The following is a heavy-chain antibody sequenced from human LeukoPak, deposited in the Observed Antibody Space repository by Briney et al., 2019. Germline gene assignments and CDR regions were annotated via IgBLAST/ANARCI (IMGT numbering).Heavy chain of an antibody. Sequence: SETLSLTCTVSGGSISSHYWSWIRQPPGKGLYWIGYIYTSGSTNYNPSLKSRVTISVDTSKTQFSLKRSYVTAADTAVYYCARLRLEPPPPYYYYMDVWGKGTTVTVSS. CDR1: GGSISSHY. CDR3: ARLRLEPPPPYYYYMDV. J-gene: IGHJ6*03. V-gene: IGHV4-4*09. CDR2: IYTSGST. D-gene: IGHD1-1*01.